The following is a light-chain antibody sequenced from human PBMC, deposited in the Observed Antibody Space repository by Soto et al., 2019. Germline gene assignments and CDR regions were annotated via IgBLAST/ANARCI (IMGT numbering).Light chain of an antibody. CDR3: QPYKNWPLIT. Sequence: IVMTQSPATLSVSPGERATLSCRASQSVSSNLAWYQQKPGQAPRLLIYDASTRATGLPARFSGSGSGTEFTLTVSSLQSEDFAVYYCQPYKNWPLITFGQGARPEV. J-gene: IGKJ5*01. CDR2: DAS. V-gene: IGKV3-15*01. CDR1: QSVSSN.